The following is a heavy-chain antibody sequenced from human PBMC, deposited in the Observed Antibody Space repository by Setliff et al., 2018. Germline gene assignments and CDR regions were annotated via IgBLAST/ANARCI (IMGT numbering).Heavy chain of an antibody. V-gene: IGHV4-4*07. J-gene: IGHJ4*02. Sequence: NPSETQSLTCTVSGGSISNYYWSWIRQPAGKGLEWIGRIYTSGSTNYSPSLKSRVTMFVDTSKNQFSLMLYSVTAADTAVYYCTRLAARGYSYGSDYWGQGSLVTVSS. CDR2: IYTSGST. CDR3: TRLAARGYSYGSDY. CDR1: GGSISNYY. D-gene: IGHD5-18*01.